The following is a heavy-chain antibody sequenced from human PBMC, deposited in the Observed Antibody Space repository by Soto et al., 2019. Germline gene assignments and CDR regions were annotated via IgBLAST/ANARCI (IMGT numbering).Heavy chain of an antibody. J-gene: IGHJ6*02. D-gene: IGHD3-3*01. Sequence: PGGSLRLSCAASGFTFSSYGMHWVRQAPGKGLEWVAVISYDGSNKYYADSVKGRFTISRDNSKNTLYLQMNSLRAEDTAVYYCAKAVTSSDFWSGYYRTKYYYGMDVWGQGTTVTVSS. CDR3: AKAVTSSDFWSGYYRTKYYYGMDV. V-gene: IGHV3-30*18. CDR1: GFTFSSYG. CDR2: ISYDGSNK.